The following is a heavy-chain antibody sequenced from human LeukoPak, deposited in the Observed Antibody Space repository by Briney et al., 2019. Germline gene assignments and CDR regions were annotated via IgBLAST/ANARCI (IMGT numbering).Heavy chain of an antibody. V-gene: IGHV1-46*01. Sequence: ASVTVSCKASGYTFTSYYMHWVRQAPGQGLEGMGIINPSGGSTSYAQKFQGRVTMTRDTSTSTVYMELSSLRSEDTAVYYCARDLVEYSGSYYRTWFDPWGQGTLVTVSS. D-gene: IGHD1-26*01. CDR1: GYTFTSYY. CDR2: INPSGGST. J-gene: IGHJ5*02. CDR3: ARDLVEYSGSYYRTWFDP.